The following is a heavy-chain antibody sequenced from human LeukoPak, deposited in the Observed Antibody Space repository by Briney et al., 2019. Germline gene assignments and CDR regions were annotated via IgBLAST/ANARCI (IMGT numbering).Heavy chain of an antibody. CDR2: IYYSGSA. D-gene: IGHD3-16*01. J-gene: IGHJ4*02. V-gene: IGHV4-59*01. CDR3: ARATLGQPQPLFDY. Sequence: PSETLSLTCTVSGGSISSYYWSWIREPPGKGLEWIWYIYYSGSANYNPSLKSRVTISVATSKNQISLKLRSVTPADPDVYYCARATLGQPQPLFDYWGQGTLVTVSS. CDR1: GGSISSYY.